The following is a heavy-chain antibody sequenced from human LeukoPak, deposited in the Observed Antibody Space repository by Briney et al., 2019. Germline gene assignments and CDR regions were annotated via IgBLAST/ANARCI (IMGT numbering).Heavy chain of an antibody. D-gene: IGHD3-22*01. J-gene: IGHJ4*02. CDR1: GFTFSSYW. Sequence: AGGSLRLSCAASGFTFSSYWMHWVRQAPGKGLVWVSRINSDGSSTSYADSVKGRFTISRDNAKNTLYLQMNSLRAEDTAVYYCARGGGLYYYDNSGYEYWGQGTLVTVSS. CDR2: INSDGSST. V-gene: IGHV3-74*01. CDR3: ARGGGLYYYDNSGYEY.